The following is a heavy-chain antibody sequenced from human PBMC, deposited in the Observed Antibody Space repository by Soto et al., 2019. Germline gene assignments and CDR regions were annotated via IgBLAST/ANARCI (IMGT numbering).Heavy chain of an antibody. D-gene: IGHD2-15*01. Sequence: EVQLVVSGGGLVQPWGSLRVSCAASGFNFSSYSMNWVRQAPGNGLECVSYISSTSSTIYYADSVKGRFTISRDNAKNSLYLQMNSLRAEDTAVYYCASLDIVVVVAATSSQYNWFDPWGQGTLVTVSS. CDR3: ASLDIVVVVAATSSQYNWFDP. V-gene: IGHV3-48*01. J-gene: IGHJ5*02. CDR1: GFNFSSYS. CDR2: ISSTSSTI.